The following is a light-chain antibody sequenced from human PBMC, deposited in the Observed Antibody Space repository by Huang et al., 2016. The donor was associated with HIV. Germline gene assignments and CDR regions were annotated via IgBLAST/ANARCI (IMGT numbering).Light chain of an antibody. J-gene: IGKJ1*01. CDR3: QQYYSIPG. CDR2: RAS. Sequence: DIVMTQSPDSLAVFLGERATISCVSSQSVLSPSNDRNHLAWYQQKPRQPPKLLIYRASTLESVVPDRVRGSGSATDFTLSIDNLQAEDVALYACQQYYSIPGFGQGTYVEV. V-gene: IGKV4-1*01. CDR1: QSVLSPSNDRNH.